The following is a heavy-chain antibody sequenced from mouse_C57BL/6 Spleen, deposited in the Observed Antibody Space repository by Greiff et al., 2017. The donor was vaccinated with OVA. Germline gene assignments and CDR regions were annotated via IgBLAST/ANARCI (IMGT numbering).Heavy chain of an antibody. Sequence: QVQLQQPGAELVKPGASVKMSCKASGYTFTSYWITWVKQRPGQGLEWIGDIYPGSGSTNYNEKFTSKATLTVDTSSSTAYMQLSSLTSEDSAVYYCARDSSGYVGTYWGQGTLVTVSA. J-gene: IGHJ3*01. D-gene: IGHD3-2*02. V-gene: IGHV1-55*01. CDR1: GYTFTSYW. CDR2: IYPGSGST. CDR3: ARDSSGYVGTY.